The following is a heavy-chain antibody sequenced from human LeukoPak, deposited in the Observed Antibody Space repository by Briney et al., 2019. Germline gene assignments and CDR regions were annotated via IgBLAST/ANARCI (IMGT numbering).Heavy chain of an antibody. Sequence: GGSLRLSCAASGFTFSSYAMHWVRQAPGKGLEWVAVISYDGSNKYYADSEKGRFTISRDNSKNTLYLQMNSLRAEDTAVYYCAREGAQRGYSYGVMNYYYYYGMDVWGQGTTVTVSS. J-gene: IGHJ6*02. CDR1: GFTFSSYA. V-gene: IGHV3-30-3*01. CDR2: ISYDGSNK. CDR3: AREGAQRGYSYGVMNYYYYYGMDV. D-gene: IGHD5-18*01.